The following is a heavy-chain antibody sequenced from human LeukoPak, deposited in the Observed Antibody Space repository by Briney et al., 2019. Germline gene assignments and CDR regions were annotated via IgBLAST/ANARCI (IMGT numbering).Heavy chain of an antibody. CDR3: ARDGWRGYSGYRFDY. V-gene: IGHV1-18*04. D-gene: IGHD5-12*01. Sequence: ASVTVSCKASGYNFNSHGIIWVRQAPGQGLEWMGWISTYNGNTNYAQKFQGRVTMTTDTSTSTVSMELRSLRSDDTALYYCARDGWRGYSGYRFDYWGQGTLVTVSS. J-gene: IGHJ4*02. CDR1: GYNFNSHG. CDR2: ISTYNGNT.